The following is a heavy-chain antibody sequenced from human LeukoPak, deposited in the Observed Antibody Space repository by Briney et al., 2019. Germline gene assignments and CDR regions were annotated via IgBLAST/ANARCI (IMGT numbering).Heavy chain of an antibody. J-gene: IGHJ4*02. V-gene: IGHV3-7*01. D-gene: IGHD1-26*01. CDR1: GFSISSGYW. Sequence: GTLSLTCAVSGFSISSGYWWSWVRQAPGKGLEWVANMNQDGSEKYYVDSVKGRFTISRDNAKNSLYLQMNNLRAEDTAVYYCARGGELLRPADYWGQGTLVTVSS. CDR2: MNQDGSEK. CDR3: ARGGELLRPADY.